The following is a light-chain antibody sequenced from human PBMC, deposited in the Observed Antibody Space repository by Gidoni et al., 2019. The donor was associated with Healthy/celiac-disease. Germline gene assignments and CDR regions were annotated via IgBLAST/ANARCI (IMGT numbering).Light chain of an antibody. CDR3: QAWDSSTGV. J-gene: IGLJ2*01. CDR2: QDS. Sequence: SYELTPPPSLSVSPGPTASITCPGDKLGDKYACWYQQKPGQSPVLVIYQDSKRPSGIPERFSGSNSGNTATLTISGTQAMDEADYYCQAWDSSTGVFGGGTKLTVL. V-gene: IGLV3-1*01. CDR1: KLGDKY.